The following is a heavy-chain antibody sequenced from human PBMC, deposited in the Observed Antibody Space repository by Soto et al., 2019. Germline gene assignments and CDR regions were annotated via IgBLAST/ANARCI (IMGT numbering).Heavy chain of an antibody. D-gene: IGHD2-8*01. CDR1: GYSFTSYW. V-gene: IGHV5-10-1*01. CDR3: ARKRMVYADYYYYYGMDV. CDR2: IDPSDSYT. J-gene: IGHJ6*02. Sequence: LKISCKGSGYSFTSYWISWVRQMPGKGLEWMGRIDPSDSYTNYSPSFQGHVTISADKSISTAYLQWSSLNASDTAMYYCARKRMVYADYYYYYGMDVWGQGTTVTVSS.